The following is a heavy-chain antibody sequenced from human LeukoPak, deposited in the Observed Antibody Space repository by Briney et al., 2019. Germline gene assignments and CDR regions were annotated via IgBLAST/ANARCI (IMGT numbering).Heavy chain of an antibody. CDR2: IYYSGST. Sequence: SETLSLTCTVSGGSVSSGSYYWSWIRQPPGKGLEWIGYIYYSGSTNYNPSLKSRVTISVDTSKNQFSLKLSSVTAADTAVYYCARGPYSYGPKNFDYWGQGTLVTVSS. D-gene: IGHD5-18*01. V-gene: IGHV4-61*01. CDR3: ARGPYSYGPKNFDY. J-gene: IGHJ4*02. CDR1: GGSVSSGSYY.